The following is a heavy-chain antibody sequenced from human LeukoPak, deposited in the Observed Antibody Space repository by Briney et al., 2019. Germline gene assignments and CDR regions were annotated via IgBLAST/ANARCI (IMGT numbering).Heavy chain of an antibody. CDR3: AKGSLIAVAGSSDNWFDP. D-gene: IGHD6-19*01. J-gene: IGHJ5*02. V-gene: IGHV3-9*01. CDR1: GFTFDDYA. Sequence: GRSLRLSCAASGFTFDDYAMHWVRQAPGKGLEWVSGISWNSGSIVYADSVKGRFTISRDNAKNSLYLQMNSLRAEDTALYYCAKGSLIAVAGSSDNWFDPWGQGTLVTVSS. CDR2: ISWNSGSI.